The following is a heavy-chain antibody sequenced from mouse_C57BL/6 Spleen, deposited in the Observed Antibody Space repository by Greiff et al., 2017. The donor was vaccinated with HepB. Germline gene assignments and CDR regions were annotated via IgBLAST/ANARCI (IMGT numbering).Heavy chain of an antibody. CDR2: IYPGDGDT. V-gene: IGHV1-80*01. CDR3: ARFTTVVGRFDY. CDR1: GYAFSSYW. J-gene: IGHJ2*01. Sequence: QVQLQQSGAELVKPGASVKISCKASGYAFSSYWMNWVKQRPGKGLEWIGQIYPGDGDTNYNGKFKGKATLTADKSSSTAYMQLSSLTSEDSAVYFCARFTTVVGRFDYWGQGTTLTVSS. D-gene: IGHD1-1*01.